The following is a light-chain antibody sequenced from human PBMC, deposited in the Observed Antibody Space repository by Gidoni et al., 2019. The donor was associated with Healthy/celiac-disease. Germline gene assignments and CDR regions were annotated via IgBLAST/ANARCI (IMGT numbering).Light chain of an antibody. Sequence: ELVLTPSPATLSLSPGERATLSCSSIQNVTSYLACYKQQPGQTASLLLYDASNRATGSPSRSSGGGSSTDFTLTTISLVPEDFVVYYYYQRSNCPGLTFGGGTKVEIK. CDR3: YQRSNCPGLT. CDR2: DAS. J-gene: IGKJ4*01. CDR1: QNVTSY. V-gene: IGKV3-11*01.